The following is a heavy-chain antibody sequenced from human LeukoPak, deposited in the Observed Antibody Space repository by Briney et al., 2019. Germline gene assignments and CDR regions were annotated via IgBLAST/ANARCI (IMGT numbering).Heavy chain of an antibody. J-gene: IGHJ6*03. CDR3: AREGPAASTFFYYFMDV. CDR2: MYTSGAT. CDR1: GDSISNYY. D-gene: IGHD2-2*01. V-gene: IGHV4-4*07. Sequence: SETLSLTCTVSGDSISNYYWSWIRQPAGKGLEWIGRMYTSGATNYNPSLKSRATMSVDTSKNQLSLRLSSVTAADRAVYYCAREGPAASTFFYYFMDVWGKGTTVTVSS.